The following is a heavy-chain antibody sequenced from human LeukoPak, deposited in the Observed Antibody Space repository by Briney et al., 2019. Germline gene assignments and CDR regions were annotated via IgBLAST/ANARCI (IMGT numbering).Heavy chain of an antibody. Sequence: GGSLRLSCAASGFTFSSYAMSWVRQAPGKGLEWVSAISGSGGSTYYADSVKGRFTISRGNSKNTLYLQMNSLRAEDTAVYYCAKARGLIVVVIDYWGQGTLVTVSS. J-gene: IGHJ4*02. V-gene: IGHV3-23*01. D-gene: IGHD3-22*01. CDR2: ISGSGGST. CDR1: GFTFSSYA. CDR3: AKARGLIVVVIDY.